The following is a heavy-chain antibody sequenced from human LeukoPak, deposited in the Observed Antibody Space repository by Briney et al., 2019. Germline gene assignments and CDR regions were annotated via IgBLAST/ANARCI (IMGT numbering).Heavy chain of an antibody. CDR3: ATLSSSWYRGYYGMDV. CDR2: FDPEDGET. Sequence: GASVTVSCTVSGYTLTELSMHWVRQAPGKGLEWMGGFDPEDGETIYAQKFQGRVTMTEDTSTDTAYMELSSLRSEDTAVYYCATLSSSWYRGYYGMDVWGQGTTVTVSS. J-gene: IGHJ6*02. V-gene: IGHV1-24*01. CDR1: GYTLTELS. D-gene: IGHD6-13*01.